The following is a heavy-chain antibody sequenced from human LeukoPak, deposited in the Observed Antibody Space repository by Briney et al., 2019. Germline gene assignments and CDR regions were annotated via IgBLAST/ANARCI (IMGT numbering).Heavy chain of an antibody. Sequence: PGGSLRLSCAASGFTFSSYTMNWVRQAPGKGLEWVSSISGSSSYIYYADSVKGRFTISRDNAKNSLFLQMNSLRAEDTAVYYCARAARTYDSSGYYYLYFQHWGQGTLVSVSS. CDR2: ISGSSSYI. CDR3: ARAARTYDSSGYYYLYFQH. D-gene: IGHD3-22*01. V-gene: IGHV3-21*01. CDR1: GFTFSSYT. J-gene: IGHJ1*01.